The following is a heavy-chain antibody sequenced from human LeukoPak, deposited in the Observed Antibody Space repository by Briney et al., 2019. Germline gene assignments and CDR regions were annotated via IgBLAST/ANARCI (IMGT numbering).Heavy chain of an antibody. D-gene: IGHD5-12*01. CDR3: ARQGGYSGYDWITADGWVYNWFDP. CDR1: GYGFTSYW. J-gene: IGHJ5*02. CDR2: IYPGDSDT. Sequence: GESLKISCKGSGYGFTSYWIGWVRQMPGKGLEWMGIIYPGDSDTRYSPSFQGQVTISADKSISTAYLQWSSLKASDTAMYYCARQGGYSGYDWITADGWVYNWFDPWGQGTLVTVSS. V-gene: IGHV5-51*01.